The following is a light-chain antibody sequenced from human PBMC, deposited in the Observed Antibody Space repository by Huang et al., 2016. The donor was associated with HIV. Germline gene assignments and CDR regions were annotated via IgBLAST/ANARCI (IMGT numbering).Light chain of an antibody. Sequence: EIVLTQSPATLSLSPGERATLSCRASQSVSSYLAWYQQKPGQAPRLLIYDASNRATGIPSRFRCSGSGTDFTLTISSLEPEDFAVYYCQQRSNWPRMYTFGRGPSWRSN. CDR1: QSVSSY. CDR3: QQRSNWPRMYT. CDR2: DAS. V-gene: IGKV3-11*01. J-gene: IGKJ2*01.